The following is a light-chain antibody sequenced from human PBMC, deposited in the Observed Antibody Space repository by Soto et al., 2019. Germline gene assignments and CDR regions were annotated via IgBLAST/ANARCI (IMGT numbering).Light chain of an antibody. J-gene: IGKJ1*01. CDR2: AAS. CDR1: QGISSY. CDR3: QQLNSYPRT. Sequence: IQLTQSPSSLSASVGDRVTITCRASQGISSYLAWYQQKPGKAPKLLIYAASTLQSGVPSRFSGSGSGTDFTLTIRSLQPEDFATYDCQQLNSYPRTFGQGTKVEIK. V-gene: IGKV1-9*01.